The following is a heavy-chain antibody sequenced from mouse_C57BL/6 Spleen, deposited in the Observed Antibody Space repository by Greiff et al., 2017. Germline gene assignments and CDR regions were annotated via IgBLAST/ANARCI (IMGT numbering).Heavy chain of an antibody. J-gene: IGHJ3*01. CDR3: ALTTAGAY. CDR2: MHPNRCST. V-gene: IGHV1-64*01. D-gene: IGHD1-2*01. Sequence: VQLQQPGAELVKPGASVKLSCKASGYTFTSYWMHWVKQRPGQGLEWIGMMHPNRCSTNYNEKVKSKATLTVDKSSSTAYMQLSSLTSEDSAVYYCALTTAGAYWGQGTLVTVSA. CDR1: GYTFTSYW.